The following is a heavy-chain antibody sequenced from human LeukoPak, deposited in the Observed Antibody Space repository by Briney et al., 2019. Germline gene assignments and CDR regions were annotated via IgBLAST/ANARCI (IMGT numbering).Heavy chain of an antibody. V-gene: IGHV4-39*01. Sequence: SETLSLTCTVSGGSISSSSYYWGWIRQPPGKGLEWIGRIYYSGSTYYNPSLKSRVTISVDTSKNQFSLKLSSVTAADTAVYYCARRVLLWFGEDLSGPTYYFDYWGQGTLVTVSS. CDR2: IYYSGST. CDR3: ARRVLLWFGEDLSGPTYYFDY. J-gene: IGHJ4*02. D-gene: IGHD3-10*01. CDR1: GGSISSSSYY.